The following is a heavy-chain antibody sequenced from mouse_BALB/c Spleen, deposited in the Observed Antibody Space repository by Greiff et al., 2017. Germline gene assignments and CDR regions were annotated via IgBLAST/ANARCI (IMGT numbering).Heavy chain of an antibody. CDR1: GYTFTSYW. Sequence: VQLVESGAELARPGASVKLSCKASGYTFTSYWMQWVKQRPGQGLEWIGAIYPGDGDTRYTQKFKGKATLTADKSSSTAYMQLSSLASEDSAVYYCARRDPWFAYWGQGTLVTVSA. V-gene: IGHV1-87*01. J-gene: IGHJ3*01. CDR3: ARRDPWFAY. D-gene: IGHD3-3*01. CDR2: IYPGDGDT.